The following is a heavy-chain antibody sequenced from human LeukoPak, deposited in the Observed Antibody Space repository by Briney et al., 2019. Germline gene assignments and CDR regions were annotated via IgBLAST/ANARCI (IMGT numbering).Heavy chain of an antibody. CDR3: ARDGDVQLEADFDY. Sequence: SETLSLTCTVSGGSFSYYYWSWIRQPPGKGLEWIGDIYYSGNTNYNPSPKSRVIISVHTSKSHFSLRLSSVTAADTAVYYCARDGDVQLEADFDYWGQGTLVTVSS. J-gene: IGHJ4*02. D-gene: IGHD1-1*01. CDR1: GGSFSYYY. V-gene: IGHV4-59*01. CDR2: IYYSGNT.